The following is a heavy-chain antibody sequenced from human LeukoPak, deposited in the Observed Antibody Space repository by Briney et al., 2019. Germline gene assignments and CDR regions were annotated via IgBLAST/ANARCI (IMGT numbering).Heavy chain of an antibody. Sequence: SETLSLTCTVSGGSISSYYWSWIRQPPGKGLEWIGYIYYSGSTNYNPSLKSRVTISVDTSKNQFSLKLSSVTAADTAVYYCARVRIAVADYYFDYWGQGILVTVSS. CDR3: ARVRIAVADYYFDY. D-gene: IGHD6-19*01. CDR1: GGSISSYY. V-gene: IGHV4-59*01. J-gene: IGHJ4*02. CDR2: IYYSGST.